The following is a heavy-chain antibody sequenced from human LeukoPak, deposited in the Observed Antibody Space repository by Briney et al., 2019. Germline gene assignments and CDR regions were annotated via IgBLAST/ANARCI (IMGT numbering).Heavy chain of an antibody. CDR2: MNPNSGNT. CDR1: GYTFTSYD. V-gene: IGHV1-8*03. J-gene: IGHJ5*02. Sequence: ASGKVSCKAAGYTFTSYDINWVRHATGQGLEWMGWMNPNSGNTGYAQKFQGRVTITRNTSISTAYMELSSLRSEDTAVYYCARPRRGSYHNWFDPWGQGTPVTVSS. D-gene: IGHD1-26*01. CDR3: ARPRRGSYHNWFDP.